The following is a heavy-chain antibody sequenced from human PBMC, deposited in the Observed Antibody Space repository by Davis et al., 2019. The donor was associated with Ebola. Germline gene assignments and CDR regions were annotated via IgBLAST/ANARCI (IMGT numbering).Heavy chain of an antibody. J-gene: IGHJ6*02. CDR1: GFTFRSYY. Sequence: PGGSLRLSCAASGFTFRSYYMHWVRQVSAKGMVWVSGIDPDGSRVSYADSVTGRFTNSRDNAKDTVYLQMNSLRAEDTAEYYCATLSYGMDVWGQGTTVTVSS. V-gene: IGHV3-74*01. CDR3: ATLSYGMDV. CDR2: IDPDGSRV.